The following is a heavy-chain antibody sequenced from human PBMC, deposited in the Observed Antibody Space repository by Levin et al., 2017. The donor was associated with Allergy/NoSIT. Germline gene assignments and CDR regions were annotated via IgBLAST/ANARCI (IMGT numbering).Heavy chain of an antibody. D-gene: IGHD7-27*01. CDR3: AKETSYWGVFDY. CDR2: LGGSGGPS. J-gene: IGHJ4*02. Sequence: QAGGSLRLSCAASGFTFSNYAMAWVRQAPGKGLEWVSSLGGSGGPSYYVDSVKGRFTSARDNSKNTLYLQMNGLRVEDTAVYYCAKETSYWGVFDYWGQGTLVAVSS. V-gene: IGHV3-23*01. CDR1: GFTFSNYA.